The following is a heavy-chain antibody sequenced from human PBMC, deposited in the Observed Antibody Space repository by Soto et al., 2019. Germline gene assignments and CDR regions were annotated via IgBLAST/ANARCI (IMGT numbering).Heavy chain of an antibody. CDR1: GFTFSSYW. V-gene: IGHV3-7*03. CDR3: VRVGRVGGY. D-gene: IGHD3-16*01. CDR2: IKEDGSGK. J-gene: IGHJ4*02. Sequence: EVQLVESGGGLVQPGGSLRLSWTASGFTFSSYWMSWVRQAPGKGLGWVANIKEDGSGKYYVDSVKGRFSISRDNARNSLYLQMNSLRVEDKAVYYCVRVGRVGGYCGQGDLVTVSS.